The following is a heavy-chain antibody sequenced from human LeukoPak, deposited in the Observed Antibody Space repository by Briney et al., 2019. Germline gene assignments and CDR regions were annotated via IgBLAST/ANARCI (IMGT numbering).Heavy chain of an antibody. V-gene: IGHV1-8*01. J-gene: IGHJ4*02. CDR1: GYTFTSYD. CDR3: ARYLGPLGYFDY. Sequence: GASVKVSCKASGYTFTSYDINWVRQATGQGLEWMGWMNPNSGNTGYAQKFQGRVTMTRNTSISTAYMELSSLRSEDTAVYYCARYLGPLGYFDYWGQGTLVTVSS. D-gene: IGHD3-16*01. CDR2: MNPNSGNT.